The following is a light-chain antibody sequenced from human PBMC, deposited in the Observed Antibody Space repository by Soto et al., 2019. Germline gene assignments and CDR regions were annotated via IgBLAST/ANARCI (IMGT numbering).Light chain of an antibody. CDR3: QQLYSYPLT. CDR2: AAS. V-gene: IGKV1-9*01. CDR1: QDISSF. Sequence: DIQLTQSPSFLSASVGDRVTVTCRASQDISSFLAWYHQTPGKAPNLLIYAASTLQSGVPSRFSGSGSGTEFTLTISSLQPEAFATYYCQQLYSYPLTFGGGTKVEIK. J-gene: IGKJ4*01.